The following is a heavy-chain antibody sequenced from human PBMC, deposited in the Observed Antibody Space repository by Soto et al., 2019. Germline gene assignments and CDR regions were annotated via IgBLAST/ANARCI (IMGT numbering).Heavy chain of an antibody. J-gene: IGHJ3*01. V-gene: IGHV3-7*01. D-gene: IGHD3-3*01. Sequence: GGSLRLSCAASGFTFSSYWMTWVRQAPGKGLEFLATIKPDGSDTYYVDSVKGRFTISRDNAKNSLSLQMNSLRAEDTALYYCATELHWSGTWGQGTMVTVSS. CDR2: IKPDGSDT. CDR1: GFTFSSYW. CDR3: ATELHWSGT.